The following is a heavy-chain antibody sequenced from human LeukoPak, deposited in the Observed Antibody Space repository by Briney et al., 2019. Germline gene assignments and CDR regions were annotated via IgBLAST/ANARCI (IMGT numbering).Heavy chain of an antibody. D-gene: IGHD2-15*01. J-gene: IGHJ4*02. Sequence: PGGSLRLSCAASGFTVSSNYMSWVRQAPGKGLEWVSVIYSGVSTYYADSVKGRFTISRDNAKNSLYLQMNSLRAEDTAVYYCARGWELPTKPSFDYWGQGTLVTVSS. CDR2: IYSGVST. CDR1: GFTVSSNY. V-gene: IGHV3-66*01. CDR3: ARGWELPTKPSFDY.